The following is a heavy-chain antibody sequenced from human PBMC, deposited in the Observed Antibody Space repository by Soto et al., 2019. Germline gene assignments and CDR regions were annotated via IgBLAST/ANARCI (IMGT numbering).Heavy chain of an antibody. CDR2: IYYSGNT. D-gene: IGHD1-1*01. J-gene: IGHJ5*02. CDR3: ASVNRQMEPTLCFDP. CDR1: GGSSGSGDYY. Sequence: SETLSLTCTVSGGSSGSGDYYWSWIRQPPGKGLEWIGYIYYSGNTYYNPSLKSRLTISLDTSKNQFSLNLSSVNDAETAVYFCASVNRQMEPTLCFDPWGQGTLVTVSS. V-gene: IGHV4-30-4*01.